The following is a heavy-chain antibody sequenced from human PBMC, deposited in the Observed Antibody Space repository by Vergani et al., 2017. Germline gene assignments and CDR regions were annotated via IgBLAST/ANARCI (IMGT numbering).Heavy chain of an antibody. D-gene: IGHD2-15*01. CDR2: INPSGGST. Sequence: QVQLVQSGAEVKKPGASVKVSCKASGYTFTSYYMHWVRQAPGQGLEWMGIINPSGGSTSYAQKFQGRVTMTRDTSTSTVYMALSSLRSEDTAVYYCATDGEERGYCSGGSCPHAYWGQGTLVTVSS. CDR3: ATDGEERGYCSGGSCPHAY. V-gene: IGHV1-46*01. CDR1: GYTFTSYY. J-gene: IGHJ4*02.